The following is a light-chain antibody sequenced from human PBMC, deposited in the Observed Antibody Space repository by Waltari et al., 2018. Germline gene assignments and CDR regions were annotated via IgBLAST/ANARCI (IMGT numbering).Light chain of an antibody. Sequence: EIVLTQSPATLSLSPGETATLSCRASQSVGTYLAWYQQKPGQAPRLLIYDASNRATGIPARFRGSGCGTDFTLTISNLEAEDFAVYYCQQRSNWTPHTFGQGARLEIK. J-gene: IGKJ2*01. CDR1: QSVGTY. CDR2: DAS. CDR3: QQRSNWTPHT. V-gene: IGKV3-11*01.